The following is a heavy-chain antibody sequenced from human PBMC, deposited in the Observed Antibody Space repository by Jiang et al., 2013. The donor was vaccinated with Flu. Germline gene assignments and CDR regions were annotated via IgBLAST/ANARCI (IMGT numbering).Heavy chain of an antibody. Sequence: GLVKPSQTLSLTCTVSGGSINLGDFYWSWIRQPPGKGLEWVGYIFNGETTYYNPSLKSRLTISGTTSKSQFSLNLTSVTAADTAVYYCARGKGYYDYLWGSYKFYFDYWGLGALVTVSS. CDR2: IFNGETT. J-gene: IGHJ4*02. D-gene: IGHD3-16*01. CDR1: GGSINLGDFY. CDR3: ARGKGYYDYLWGSYKFYFDY. V-gene: IGHV4-30-4*01.